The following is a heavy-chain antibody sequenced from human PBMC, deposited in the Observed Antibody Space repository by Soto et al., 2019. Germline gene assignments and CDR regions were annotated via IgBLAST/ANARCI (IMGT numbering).Heavy chain of an antibody. CDR2: ISYDGSNK. J-gene: IGHJ4*02. Sequence: GGSLRLSCAASGFTFSSYGMHWVRQAPGKGLEWVAVISYDGSNKYYADSVKGRFTISRDNSKNTLYLQMNSLRAEDTAVYYCAKILSSGYYPTHDYWGQGTLVTVSS. CDR3: AKILSSGYYPTHDY. V-gene: IGHV3-30*18. D-gene: IGHD3-22*01. CDR1: GFTFSSYG.